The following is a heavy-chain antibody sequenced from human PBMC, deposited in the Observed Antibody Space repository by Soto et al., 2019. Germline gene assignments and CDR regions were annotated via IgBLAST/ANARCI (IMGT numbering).Heavy chain of an antibody. CDR2: IIPILGIA. V-gene: IGHV1-69*02. J-gene: IGHJ5*02. D-gene: IGHD3-10*01. Sequence: SVKVSRKASGGTFSSYTISWVRQAPGQGLEWMGRIIPILGIANYAQKFQGRVTITADKSTSTAYMELSSLRSEDTAVYYCARLYGSGSYRNWFDPWGQGTLVTVS. CDR1: GGTFSSYT. CDR3: ARLYGSGSYRNWFDP.